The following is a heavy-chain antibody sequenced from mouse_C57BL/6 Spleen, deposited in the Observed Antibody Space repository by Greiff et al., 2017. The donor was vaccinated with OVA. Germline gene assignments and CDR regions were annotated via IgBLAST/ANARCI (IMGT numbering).Heavy chain of an antibody. CDR3: AREWGTGALDY. CDR2: INYDGSST. D-gene: IGHD4-1*01. CDR1: GFTFSDYY. J-gene: IGHJ2*01. Sequence: EVKLMESEGGLVQPGSSMKLSCTASGFTFSDYYMAWVRQVPEKGLEWVANINYDGSSTYYLDSLKSRFIISRDNAKNILYLQMSSLKSEDTATYYCAREWGTGALDYWGQGTTLTVSS. V-gene: IGHV5-16*01.